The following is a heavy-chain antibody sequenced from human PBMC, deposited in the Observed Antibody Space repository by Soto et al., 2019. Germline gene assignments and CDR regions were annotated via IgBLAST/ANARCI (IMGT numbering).Heavy chain of an antibody. V-gene: IGHV3-30*18. Sequence: GGSLRLSCAASVFTLSSYGRQWVRQATGKGLEWVAVISYDGSNKYYADSVKGRFTISRDNSKNTLYLQMNSLRAEDTAVYYCAKGTTADYYYMDVWGKGTTVTVSS. J-gene: IGHJ6*03. CDR1: VFTLSSYG. CDR2: ISYDGSNK. CDR3: AKGTTADYYYMDV.